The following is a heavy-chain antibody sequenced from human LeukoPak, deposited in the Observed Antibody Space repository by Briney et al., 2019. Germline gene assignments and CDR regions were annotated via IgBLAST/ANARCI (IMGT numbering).Heavy chain of an antibody. Sequence: PGGSLRLSCAASGFTFSSYAMSWVRQAPGKGLEWVSAISGSGGSTYYADSVKGRFTISRDNSKNTLYLQMNSLRAEDTAVYYCARGLRAQPETFDYWGQGTLVTVSS. D-gene: IGHD3-10*01. J-gene: IGHJ4*02. CDR2: ISGSGGST. CDR1: GFTFSSYA. CDR3: ARGLRAQPETFDY. V-gene: IGHV3-23*01.